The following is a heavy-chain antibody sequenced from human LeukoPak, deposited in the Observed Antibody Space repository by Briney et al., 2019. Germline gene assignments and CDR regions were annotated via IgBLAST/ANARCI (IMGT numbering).Heavy chain of an antibody. CDR1: GGSISSSSYY. CDR2: IYYSGST. J-gene: IGHJ6*03. D-gene: IGHD2-2*01. V-gene: IGHV4-39*01. CDR3: ARHRLVVPAAYYYYYMDV. Sequence: KPSETLSLTCTVSGGSISSSSYYWGWIRQPPGKGLEWIGSIYYSGSTYYNPSLESRVTISVDTSKNQFSLKLSSVTAADTAVYYCARHRLVVPAAYYYYYMDVWGKGTTVTVSS.